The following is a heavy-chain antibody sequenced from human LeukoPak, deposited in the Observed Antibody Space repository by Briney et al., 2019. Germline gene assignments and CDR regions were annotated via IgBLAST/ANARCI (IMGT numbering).Heavy chain of an antibody. CDR2: ISSSGTTI. J-gene: IGHJ4*02. V-gene: IGHV3-48*04. D-gene: IGHD5-24*01. CDR3: ARDGYNSHFDY. CDR1: GFTFRTSG. Sequence: GGSLRLSCAASGFTFRTSGMNWVRQAPGKGLEWVSYISSSGTTISYAQSVKGRFTISRDNAKNSLYLQMNSLRAEDTAVYYCARDGYNSHFDYWGQGTLVTVSS.